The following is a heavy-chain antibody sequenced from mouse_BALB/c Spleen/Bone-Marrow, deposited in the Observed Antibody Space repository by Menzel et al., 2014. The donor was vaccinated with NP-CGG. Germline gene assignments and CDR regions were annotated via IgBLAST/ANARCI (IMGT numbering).Heavy chain of an antibody. J-gene: IGHJ4*01. D-gene: IGHD1-1*01. CDR2: IWAGESA. V-gene: IGHV2-9*02. Sequence: QVQLQQPGPGLVAPAQCLPITCTASGFSLTSYCVNWVRQPPGKVLEWLGVIWAGESANYKSAHMSKLGIGKDTTTSKVFLKMNSLQTDDPAMYYCARGSYYEGAMDYWGQGTSVTVSS. CDR1: GFSLTSYC. CDR3: ARGSYYEGAMDY.